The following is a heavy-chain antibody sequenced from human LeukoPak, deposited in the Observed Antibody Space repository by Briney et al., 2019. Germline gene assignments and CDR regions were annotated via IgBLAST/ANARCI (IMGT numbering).Heavy chain of an antibody. J-gene: IGHJ4*02. V-gene: IGHV3-30*18. CDR3: AEDCNLRYFDWSNFDY. Sequence: PGGSLRLSCAASGFSFSSYGMHWVRQAPGKGLEWVAVISYDGSNKYYADSVKGRFTISRDNSKNTLYLQMNSLRAEDTAVYYCAEDCNLRYFDWSNFDYWGQGTLVTVSS. D-gene: IGHD3-9*01. CDR2: ISYDGSNK. CDR1: GFSFSSYG.